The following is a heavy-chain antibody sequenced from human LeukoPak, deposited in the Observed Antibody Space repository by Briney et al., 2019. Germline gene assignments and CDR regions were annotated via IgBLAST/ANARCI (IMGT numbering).Heavy chain of an antibody. CDR2: IIPIFGTA. J-gene: IGHJ4*02. CDR3: ARDGPYGDRTFDY. D-gene: IGHD4-17*01. V-gene: IGHV1-69*01. Sequence: GASVKVSCKASGGTFSSYAISWVRQAPGQGLEWMGGIIPIFGTANYAQKFQGRVTITADESTSTAYMELSSLRSEDTAVYYCARDGPYGDRTFDYWGQGILVTVSS. CDR1: GGTFSSYA.